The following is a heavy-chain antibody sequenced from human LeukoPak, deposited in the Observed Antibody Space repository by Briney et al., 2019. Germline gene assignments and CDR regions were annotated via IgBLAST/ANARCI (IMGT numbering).Heavy chain of an antibody. Sequence: GGSLRLSCAASGFIFIDYGMHWVRQAPGKGLEWLTFMRYDGSDKYYADSVKGRFTISRDNSKNTLYLQMNSLRAEDTAVYFCAKDKDPWKSTSISDFDYWGQGTLVTVSS. J-gene: IGHJ4*02. CDR1: GFIFIDYG. V-gene: IGHV3-30*02. CDR2: MRYDGSDK. CDR3: AKDKDPWKSTSISDFDY. D-gene: IGHD1-1*01.